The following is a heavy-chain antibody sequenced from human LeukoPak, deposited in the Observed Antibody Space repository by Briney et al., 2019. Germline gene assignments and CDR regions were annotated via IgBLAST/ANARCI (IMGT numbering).Heavy chain of an antibody. Sequence: PGGSLRLSCAASGFTFSSYAMSWVRQAPGKGLEWVSAISGSGGSTYYADSVKGRFTISRDNSKNTLYLQMNSLRAEDTAVYYCASGITIFGVLNDQIDYWGQGTLVTVSS. J-gene: IGHJ4*02. V-gene: IGHV3-23*01. CDR3: ASGITIFGVLNDQIDY. D-gene: IGHD3-3*01. CDR2: ISGSGGST. CDR1: GFTFSSYA.